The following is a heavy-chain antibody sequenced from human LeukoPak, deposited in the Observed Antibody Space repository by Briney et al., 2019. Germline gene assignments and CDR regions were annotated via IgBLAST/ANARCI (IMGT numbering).Heavy chain of an antibody. V-gene: IGHV1-8*01. D-gene: IGHD3-10*01. J-gene: IGHJ5*02. CDR3: ARGVQLLLWFGESKHNWFDP. CDR1: GYTFTSYD. Sequence: ASVKVSCKASGYTFTSYDINWVRQATGQGLEWMGWMIPNSGNTGYAQKFQGRVTMTRNTSISTAYMELSSLRSEDTAVYYCARGVQLLLWFGESKHNWFDPWGQGTLVTVSS. CDR2: MIPNSGNT.